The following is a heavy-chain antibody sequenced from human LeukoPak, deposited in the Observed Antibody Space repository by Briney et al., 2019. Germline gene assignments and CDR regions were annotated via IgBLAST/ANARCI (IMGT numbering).Heavy chain of an antibody. CDR1: GYPFIHYA. D-gene: IGHD5-18*01. V-gene: IGHV1-2*02. J-gene: IGHJ4*02. CDR2: INPNSGGT. Sequence: ASVKVSCKASGYPFIHYAINWVRQAPGQGLEWMGWINPNSGGTNYAQKFQSRVTMTRDTSISTAYMELSRLRSDDTAVYYCARILVDTAMSYDYWGQGTLVTVSS. CDR3: ARILVDTAMSYDY.